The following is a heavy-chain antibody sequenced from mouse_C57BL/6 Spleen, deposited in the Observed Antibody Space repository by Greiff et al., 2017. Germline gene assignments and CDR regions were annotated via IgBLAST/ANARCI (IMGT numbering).Heavy chain of an antibody. CDR3: ARWLLGFAY. D-gene: IGHD2-3*01. J-gene: IGHJ3*01. CDR1: GYSITSGYY. V-gene: IGHV3-6*01. Sequence: EVKLMESGPGLVKPSQSLSLTCSVTGYSITSGYYWNWIRQFPGNKLEWMGYISYDGSNNYNPSLKNRISITRDTSKNQFFLKLNSVTTEDTATYYCARWLLGFAYWGQGTLVTVSA. CDR2: ISYDGSN.